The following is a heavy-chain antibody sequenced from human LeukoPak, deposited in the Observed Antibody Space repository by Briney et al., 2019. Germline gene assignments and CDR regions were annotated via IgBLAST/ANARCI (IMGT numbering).Heavy chain of an antibody. Sequence: GRSLRLSCAASGFTFSDHYMSWIRQAPGKGLEWISYISTGDTAIFYADSVKGRFTISRDNAKDSLYLQMSSLRAEDTAVYYCARAHYYFGSRHPYYFDSWGQGTLVTVSS. CDR1: GFTFSDHY. V-gene: IGHV3-11*01. D-gene: IGHD3-10*01. J-gene: IGHJ4*02. CDR3: ARAHYYFGSRHPYYFDS. CDR2: ISTGDTAI.